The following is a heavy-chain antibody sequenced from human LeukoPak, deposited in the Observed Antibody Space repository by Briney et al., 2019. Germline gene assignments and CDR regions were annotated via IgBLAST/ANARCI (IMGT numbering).Heavy chain of an antibody. CDR2: ISYDGSNK. D-gene: IGHD6-13*01. J-gene: IGHJ4*02. CDR3: ARDSGIGAAGTSWAFDY. V-gene: IGHV3-30*03. CDR1: GFTFSTYW. Sequence: GGSLRLSCAASGFTFSTYWMSWVRQAPGKGLEWVAVISYDGSNKYYADSVKGRLTISRDNSKNTLYLQMNSLRAEDTAVYYCARDSGIGAAGTSWAFDYWGQGTLVTVSS.